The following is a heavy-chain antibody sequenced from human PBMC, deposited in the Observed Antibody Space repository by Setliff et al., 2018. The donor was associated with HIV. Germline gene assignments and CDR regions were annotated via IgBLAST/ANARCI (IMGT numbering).Heavy chain of an antibody. CDR2: IYPGDSDT. CDR1: GYSFTNYW. V-gene: IGHV5-51*01. CDR3: GRSLCYYDSCGYYYNY. Sequence: GESLKISCKGSGYSFTNYWIGWVRQMPGKGLEWVGIIYPGDSDTRYSPSFQGQVTISVDKSINTAYLQWNSLKASDTAMYYCGRSLCYYDSCGYYYNYWGQGTLVTVSS. J-gene: IGHJ4*02. D-gene: IGHD3-22*01.